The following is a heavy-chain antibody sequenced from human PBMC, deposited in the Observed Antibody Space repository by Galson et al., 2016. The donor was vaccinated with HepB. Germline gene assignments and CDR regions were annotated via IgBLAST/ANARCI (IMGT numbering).Heavy chain of an antibody. D-gene: IGHD2-15*01. CDR2: ISGSGGST. V-gene: IGHV3-23*01. Sequence: SLRLSCAASGISVSSYVMPWVRQAPGKGLEWVSAISGSGGSTYYAGSVKGRFTISTDNSKNTLYLQMNSLRAEDTALYYCTNYCGASSCYSGHVYWGQGTLVTVSS. J-gene: IGHJ4*02. CDR1: GISVSSYV. CDR3: TNYCGASSCYSGHVY.